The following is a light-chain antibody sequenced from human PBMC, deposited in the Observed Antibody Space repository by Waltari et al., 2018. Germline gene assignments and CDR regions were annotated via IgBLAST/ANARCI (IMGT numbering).Light chain of an antibody. Sequence: ECVLTQSPGTLSLSRREGATLSRRASQSVSSIYLPWYQQKPGQAPRLLIYGASSRATGIPDRFSGSGSGTDFTLTISRLEPEDFAVYYCQQYGSSPALTFGGGTKVEIK. CDR3: QQYGSSPALT. V-gene: IGKV3-20*01. J-gene: IGKJ4*01. CDR1: QSVSSIY. CDR2: GAS.